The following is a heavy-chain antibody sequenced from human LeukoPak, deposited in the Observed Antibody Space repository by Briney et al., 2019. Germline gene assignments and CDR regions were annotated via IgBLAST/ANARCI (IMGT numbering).Heavy chain of an antibody. CDR3: ARSVEGYCSGGSCYSYYYYMDV. V-gene: IGHV4-59*02. CDR1: GGSVSDYY. CDR2: IYHTGST. D-gene: IGHD2-15*01. Sequence: SETLSLTCTISGGSVSDYYWSWIRQSPGKGLEWIGYIYHTGSTSYSPSLKSRVTISADTSENQFSLKLSSVTAADTAVYYCARSVEGYCSGGSCYSYYYYMDVWGKGTTVTVSS. J-gene: IGHJ6*03.